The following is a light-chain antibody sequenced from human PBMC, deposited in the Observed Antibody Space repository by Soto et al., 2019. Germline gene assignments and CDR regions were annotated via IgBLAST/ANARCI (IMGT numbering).Light chain of an antibody. CDR1: KLGNKY. CDR2: QDT. V-gene: IGLV3-1*01. Sequence: SSELTQPPSVSVSPGQTASITCSGDKLGNKYACWYQQKPGQSPVLVIYQDTKRPSGIPERFSGSNSGNTATLTISETQAMDEADYYCQAWDSSTAGVFGTGTKLTVL. J-gene: IGLJ1*01. CDR3: QAWDSSTAGV.